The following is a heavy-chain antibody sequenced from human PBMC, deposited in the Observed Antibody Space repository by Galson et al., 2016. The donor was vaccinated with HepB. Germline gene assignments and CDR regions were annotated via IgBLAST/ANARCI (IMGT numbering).Heavy chain of an antibody. Sequence: SLRLSCAASGFTFSSSGIHWIRQPPGKGLEWVALISRDANNKDYAASVRGRFSISKDISRNTVSLLMNSLRVDDTALYYCVREGRGPLMRRHFDSWGQGTLVSVSS. D-gene: IGHD3-10*01. J-gene: IGHJ4*02. CDR3: VREGRGPLMRRHFDS. V-gene: IGHV3-30-3*01. CDR2: ISRDANNK. CDR1: GFTFSSSG.